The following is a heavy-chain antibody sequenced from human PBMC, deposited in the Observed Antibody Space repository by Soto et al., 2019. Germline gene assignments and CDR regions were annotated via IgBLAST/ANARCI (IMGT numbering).Heavy chain of an antibody. J-gene: IGHJ3*02. D-gene: IGHD3-10*01. CDR2: INHSGST. V-gene: IGHV4-34*01. Sequence: QVQLQQWGAGLLKPSETLSLTCAVYGGSFSGYYWSWIRQPPGKGLEWIGEINHSGSTNYNPSLKSRVTISVDTSKNQFSLKLSSVTAADTAVYYCAGGGLFPADAFDIWGQGTMVTVSS. CDR3: AGGGLFPADAFDI. CDR1: GGSFSGYY.